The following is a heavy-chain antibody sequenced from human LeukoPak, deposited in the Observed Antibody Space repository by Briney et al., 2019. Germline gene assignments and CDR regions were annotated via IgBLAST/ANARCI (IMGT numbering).Heavy chain of an antibody. CDR2: INPNSGGT. CDR3: ARAVNYDFWSGSGNWFDP. V-gene: IGHV1-2*06. CDR1: GYTFTGYY. Sequence: ASVKVSCKASGYTFTGYYMHWVRQAPGQGLEWMGRINPNSGGTNYAQKFQGRATMTRDTSISTDYMELSRLRSDDTAVYHCARAVNYDFWSGSGNWFDPWGQGALVTVSS. J-gene: IGHJ5*02. D-gene: IGHD3-3*01.